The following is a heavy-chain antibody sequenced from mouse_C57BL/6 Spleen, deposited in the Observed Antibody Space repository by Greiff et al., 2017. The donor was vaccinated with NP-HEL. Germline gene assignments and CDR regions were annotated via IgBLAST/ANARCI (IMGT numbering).Heavy chain of an antibody. CDR3: ARQGATMVTYYFDY. CDR2: ISSGGSYT. J-gene: IGHJ2*01. V-gene: IGHV5-6*01. D-gene: IGHD2-1*01. Sequence: VQLQQSGGDLVKPGGSLKLSCAASGFTFSSYGMSWVRQTPDKRLEWVATISSGGSYTYYPDSVKGRFTISRDNAKNTLYLQMSSLKSEDTAMYYCARQGATMVTYYFDYWGQGTTLTVSS. CDR1: GFTFSSYG.